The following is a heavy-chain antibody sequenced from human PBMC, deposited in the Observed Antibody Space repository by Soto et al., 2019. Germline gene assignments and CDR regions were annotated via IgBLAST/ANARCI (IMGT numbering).Heavy chain of an antibody. D-gene: IGHD6-13*01. J-gene: IGHJ6*02. V-gene: IGHV5-10-1*01. CDR1: GYSFTSYW. CDR3: ASSAAADTSGYYYCGMDV. CDR2: IDPSDSYT. Sequence: GESLNLSCKGSGYSFTSYWISWVRQMPGKGLEWMGRIDPSDSYTNYSPSFQGHVTISADKSISTAYLQWSSLKASDTAMYYCASSAAADTSGYYYCGMDVWGQGTTVTVSS.